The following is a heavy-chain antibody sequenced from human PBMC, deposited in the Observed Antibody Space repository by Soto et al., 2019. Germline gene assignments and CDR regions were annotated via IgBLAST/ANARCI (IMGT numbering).Heavy chain of an antibody. J-gene: IGHJ4*02. CDR1: GYSFTSYW. CDR2: SYPGDSDT. V-gene: IGHV5-51*01. D-gene: IGHD6-6*01. CDR3: ARPVGSSGRYYFAY. Sequence: PGESLKISCKGSGYSFTSYWIGCVRQMPGKGLERMGISYPGDSDTRYSPSFQGQVTISADKSISTAYLQWSSLKASDTAMYYCARPVGSSGRYYFAYWGQGTMVTVSS.